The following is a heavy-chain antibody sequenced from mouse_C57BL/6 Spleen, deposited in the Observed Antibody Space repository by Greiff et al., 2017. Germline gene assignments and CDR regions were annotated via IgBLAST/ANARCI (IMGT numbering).Heavy chain of an antibody. J-gene: IGHJ2*01. D-gene: IGHD1-1*01. Sequence: EVQLQQSGPELVKPGASVKISCKASGYSFTGYYMHWVKQSSEKSLEWIGEINPSTGGTSYNQKFKGKATLTVDKSSSTAYMQLKSLTSEDSAVYYCARRTTVVPYYFDYWGQGTTLTVSS. CDR1: GYSFTGYY. CDR3: ARRTTVVPYYFDY. V-gene: IGHV1-43*01. CDR2: INPSTGGT.